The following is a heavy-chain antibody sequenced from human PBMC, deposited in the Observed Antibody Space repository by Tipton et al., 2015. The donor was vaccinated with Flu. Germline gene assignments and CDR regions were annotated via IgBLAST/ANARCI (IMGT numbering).Heavy chain of an antibody. J-gene: IGHJ4*02. CDR3: ARAVGGGEAY. Sequence: SLRLSCAASGFTFSTYAMSWVRQAPGKGLEWVSAINSNGDNTYYADSVRGRFTISRDNSKNTLYLQMSSLRAEDTAVYYCARAVGGGEAYWGQGTLVTVSS. CDR2: INSNGDNT. CDR1: GFTFSTYA. V-gene: IGHV3-23*01. D-gene: IGHD6-19*01.